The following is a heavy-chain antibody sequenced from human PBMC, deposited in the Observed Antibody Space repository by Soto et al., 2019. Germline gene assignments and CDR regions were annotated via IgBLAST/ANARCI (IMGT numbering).Heavy chain of an antibody. CDR1: GGSFSGYY. D-gene: IGHD6-13*01. V-gene: IGHV4-34*01. J-gene: IGHJ4*02. Sequence: QVQLQQGGAGLLKPSETLSLTCAVYGGSFSGYYWSWIRQPPGKGLEWIGEINHSGSTNYNPSLKSRVTISVDTSKNQFSLKLSSVTAADTAVYYCARTGASSSGHLDYWGQGTLVTVSS. CDR3: ARTGASSSGHLDY. CDR2: INHSGST.